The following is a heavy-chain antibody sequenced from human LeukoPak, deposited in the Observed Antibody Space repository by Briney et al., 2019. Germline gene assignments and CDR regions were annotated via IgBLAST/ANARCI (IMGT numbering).Heavy chain of an antibody. Sequence: SETLSLTCTVSGDSMTNHYWSWIRQPPGKGLEWIGFFYYSGHTDYNPSLKSRVTISVDMSKNQFSLKLSSVTAADTAVYYCARASGGSNTSSYYYYGMDVWGQGTTVTVSS. CDR1: GDSMTNHY. V-gene: IGHV4-59*11. J-gene: IGHJ6*02. CDR3: ARASGGSNTSSYYYYGMDV. CDR2: FYYSGHT. D-gene: IGHD3-10*01.